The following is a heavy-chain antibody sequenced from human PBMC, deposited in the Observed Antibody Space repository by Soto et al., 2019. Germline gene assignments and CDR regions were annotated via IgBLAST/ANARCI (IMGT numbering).Heavy chain of an antibody. CDR3: AGRRTGTTYGGIGV. D-gene: IGHD1-7*01. V-gene: IGHV3-66*01. Sequence: EVQLVESGGDLVQPGGSLRLSCAASGFAVSSNYMTWVRQAPGKGLEWVSVIHSGGDTHYADSVRGRFTISRDHSKNTLYLQMSSLSGDVAAVYYCAGRRTGTTYGGIGVWGQRTTVTVSS. CDR1: GFAVSSNY. CDR2: IHSGGDT. J-gene: IGHJ6*02.